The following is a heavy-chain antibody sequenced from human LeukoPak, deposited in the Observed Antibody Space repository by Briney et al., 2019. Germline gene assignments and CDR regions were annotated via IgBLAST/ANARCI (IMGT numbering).Heavy chain of an antibody. Sequence: ASVKVSCKVSGYTLTELSMHWVRQAPGKGLKGMGGFDPEDGETIYAQKFQGRVTMTEDTSTDTAYMELSSLRSEDTAVYYCATDRSMVRGVIRGGFDPWGQGTLVTVSS. CDR1: GYTLTELS. CDR3: ATDRSMVRGVIRGGFDP. CDR2: FDPEDGET. V-gene: IGHV1-24*01. D-gene: IGHD3-10*01. J-gene: IGHJ5*02.